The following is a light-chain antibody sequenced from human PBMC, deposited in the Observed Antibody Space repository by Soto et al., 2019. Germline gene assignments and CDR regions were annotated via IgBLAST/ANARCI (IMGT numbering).Light chain of an antibody. CDR2: DTS. CDR3: HQYSNTFRT. V-gene: IGKV3-15*01. Sequence: EIVMTQYPATLSVSPGERATLSCRASQSVSSNLAWYQQKPGQAPRLLIYDTSTRATGVPARFSGSGSGTEFTLTISNLQAEDSAVYHCHQYSNTFRTFGQGTKVDIK. J-gene: IGKJ1*01. CDR1: QSVSSN.